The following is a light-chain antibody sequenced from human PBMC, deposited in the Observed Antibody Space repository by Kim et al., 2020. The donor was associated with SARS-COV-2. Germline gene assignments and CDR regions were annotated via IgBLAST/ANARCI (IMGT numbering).Light chain of an antibody. Sequence: EMVMTQSPATLSVSPGERATLSCRASQSVSSNLAWYQQKPGQAPRLLIYGASTRAGGISARFSGGGSGAEFTLTITSLQSEDFAVYYCQQYSNWPYTFGQGTKLEI. V-gene: IGKV3D-15*01. CDR2: GAS. J-gene: IGKJ2*01. CDR3: QQYSNWPYT. CDR1: QSVSSN.